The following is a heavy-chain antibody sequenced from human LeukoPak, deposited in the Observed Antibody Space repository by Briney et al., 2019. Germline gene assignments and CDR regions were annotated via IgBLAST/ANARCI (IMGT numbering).Heavy chain of an antibody. CDR1: GYTFTSYG. V-gene: IGHV1-18*01. CDR2: ISTYDDNI. J-gene: IGHJ4*02. Sequence: GASVKVSCKASGYTFTSYGISWVRQAPGQGLEWRGWISTYDDNIKYAQSLQGRLTLTIDTSTSTAYMELRSLTSDDTAVYYCAKDYYYGSGSYYNGGLFDYWGQGTLVTVSS. D-gene: IGHD3-10*01. CDR3: AKDYYYGSGSYYNGGLFDY.